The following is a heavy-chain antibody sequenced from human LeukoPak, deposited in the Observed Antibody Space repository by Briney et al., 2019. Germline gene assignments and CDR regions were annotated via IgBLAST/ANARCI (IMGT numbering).Heavy chain of an antibody. D-gene: IGHD5-12*01. CDR1: GLTFSNYG. Sequence: PGRSLRLSCAASGLTFSNYGMHWVRQAPGKGLEWVAVIWYDGSNKYYADSVRGRFTISRDNSKNTLYLQMNSLRAEDTAVYYCAKTGWSGYDYTNYWGQGTLVTVSS. J-gene: IGHJ4*02. V-gene: IGHV3-33*06. CDR3: AKTGWSGYDYTNY. CDR2: IWYDGSNK.